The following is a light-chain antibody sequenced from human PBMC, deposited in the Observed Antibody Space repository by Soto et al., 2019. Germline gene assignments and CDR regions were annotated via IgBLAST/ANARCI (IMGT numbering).Light chain of an antibody. CDR3: QHSGGYPLT. CDR2: KAS. Sequence: DIQMTQSPSTLSASVGDRVTIACRASQSISRYLAWYQQQPGKAPKLLIYKASSLERGVPSRFSGSGSGTEFTLTISSLQPDDFATYYCQHSGGYPLTFGGGTQVEIK. CDR1: QSISRY. V-gene: IGKV1-5*03. J-gene: IGKJ4*01.